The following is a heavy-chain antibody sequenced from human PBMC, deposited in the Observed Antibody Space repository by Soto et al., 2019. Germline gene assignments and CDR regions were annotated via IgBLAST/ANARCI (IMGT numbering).Heavy chain of an antibody. CDR2: IFPGDSDT. Sequence: PGESLKISYKVSGYNFANFWIGWWRQMPGTGLEWMGMIFPGDSDTKTSPSLEGQITMSVDKSDSSAYLQWRSLKASDTAIYYCAAGYSTGLDAFDIWGQGTMVTVSS. D-gene: IGHD2-8*02. J-gene: IGHJ3*02. CDR1: GYNFANFW. CDR3: AAGYSTGLDAFDI. V-gene: IGHV5-51*01.